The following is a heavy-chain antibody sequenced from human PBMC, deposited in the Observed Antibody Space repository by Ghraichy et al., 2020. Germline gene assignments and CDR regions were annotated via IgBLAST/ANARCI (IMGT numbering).Heavy chain of an antibody. Sequence: GGSLRLSCVGSGFTFSGYNMNWVRQSPGKGLEWIASISSSSRNLFYADSVKGRFTISRDNVQNSLYLQLNSLRDEDTAVYYCGRGSTVVRCYYYDGMDVWGQGTTVTDSS. CDR3: GRGSTVVRCYYYDGMDV. D-gene: IGHD4-23*01. CDR2: ISSSSRNL. CDR1: GFTFSGYN. J-gene: IGHJ6*02. V-gene: IGHV3-48*02.